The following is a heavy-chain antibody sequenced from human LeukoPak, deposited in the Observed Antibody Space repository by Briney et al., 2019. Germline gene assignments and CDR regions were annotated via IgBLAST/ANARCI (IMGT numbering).Heavy chain of an antibody. J-gene: IGHJ2*01. V-gene: IGHV4-39*07. D-gene: IGHD5-24*01. CDR1: GGSISSSSYY. CDR3: ARDDLESDFDL. CDR2: IYYSGSS. Sequence: PSETLSLTCTVSGGSISSSSYYWGWIRQPPGKGLEWIGSIYYSGSSNYNPSLKSRVTMSVDTSKNQFSLNLSSVTAADTAVYYCARDDLESDFDLWGRGTLVTVSS.